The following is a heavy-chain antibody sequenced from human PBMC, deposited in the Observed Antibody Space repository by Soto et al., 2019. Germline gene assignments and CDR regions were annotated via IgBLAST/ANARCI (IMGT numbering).Heavy chain of an antibody. CDR1: GGSISSGGYS. Sequence: PSETLSLTCAVSGGSISSGGYSWSWIRQPPGKGLEWIGYIYYSGSTYYNPSLKSRVTISVDTSKNQFSLKLSSVTAADTAVYYCARHSSSWEPYFDYWGQGTLVTVS. J-gene: IGHJ4*02. CDR2: IYYSGST. CDR3: ARHSSSWEPYFDY. V-gene: IGHV4-31*11. D-gene: IGHD6-13*01.